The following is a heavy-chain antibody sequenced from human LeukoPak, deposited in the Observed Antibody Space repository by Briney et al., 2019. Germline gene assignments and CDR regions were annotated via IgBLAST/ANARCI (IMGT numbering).Heavy chain of an antibody. J-gene: IGHJ4*02. D-gene: IGHD5-18*01. CDR3: ARDATPTQLWFRGSFDY. CDR2: IAASGTAM. V-gene: IGHV3-48*01. CDR1: GFTFSSYS. Sequence: PGGSLRLSCAASGFTFSSYSMNWVRQAPGKGLEWVSHIAASGTAMFYADSVKGRFTISRDNAKNSLYLQMNSLRAEDTAMYYCARDATPTQLWFRGSFDYWGLGALVTVAS.